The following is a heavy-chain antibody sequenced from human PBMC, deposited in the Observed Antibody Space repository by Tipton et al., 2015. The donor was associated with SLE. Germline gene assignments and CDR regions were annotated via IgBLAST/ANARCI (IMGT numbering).Heavy chain of an antibody. Sequence: TLSLTCTVSGGSISSYYWSWIRQPPGKGLGWIGDIYYSGSTHYNPSLKSRVTISVDTSKNQFSLKLSSVTAADTAVYYCASRSGSSEYWGQGTLVTVSS. J-gene: IGHJ4*02. V-gene: IGHV4-59*08. CDR1: GGSISSYY. CDR2: IYYSGST. D-gene: IGHD1-26*01. CDR3: ASRSGSSEY.